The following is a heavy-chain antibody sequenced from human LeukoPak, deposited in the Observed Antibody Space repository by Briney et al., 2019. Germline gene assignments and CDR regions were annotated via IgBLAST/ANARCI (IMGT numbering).Heavy chain of an antibody. CDR3: ARGAYRGYYYSQNFDY. CDR1: GGTFSSHG. CDR2: MNPNSGNT. D-gene: IGHD3-22*01. J-gene: IGHJ4*02. V-gene: IGHV1-8*01. Sequence: ASVKVSCKASGGTFSSHGINWVRQATGQGLEWMGWMNPNSGNTGYAQKFQGRVTMTRNTSISTAYMELSSLRSEDTAVYYCARGAYRGYYYSQNFDYWGQGTLVTVSS.